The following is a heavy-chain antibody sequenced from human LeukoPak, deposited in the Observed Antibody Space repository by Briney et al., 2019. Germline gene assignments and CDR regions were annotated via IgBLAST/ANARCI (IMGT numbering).Heavy chain of an antibody. D-gene: IGHD2-15*01. CDR1: GFTFSSYG. J-gene: IGHJ3*02. CDR3: AKGGLQLLRYSFDM. V-gene: IGHV3-30*18. CDR2: ISYDGSNQ. Sequence: GGSLRLSCAASGFTFSSYGMHWVRRAPGKGLEWVAVISYDGSNQYYADSVKGRFTISRDNSKNTLYLQMNSLSAEDTAVYYCAKGGLQLLRYSFDMWGQGTMVTVSS.